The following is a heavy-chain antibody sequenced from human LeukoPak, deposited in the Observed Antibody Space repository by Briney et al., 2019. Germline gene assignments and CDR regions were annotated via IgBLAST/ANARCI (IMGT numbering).Heavy chain of an antibody. J-gene: IGHJ4*02. V-gene: IGHV3-33*01. CDR2: IWYDGSNK. D-gene: IGHD6-19*01. CDR3: ARASVAGYFDY. Sequence: GRSLRLSCAASGFTFSSYGMHWVRQAPGKGLEWVAVIWYDGSNKYYADSVKGRFTISRDNSKNTLYLQMNSLRVEDTAVYYCARASVAGYFDYWGQGTLVTVSS. CDR1: GFTFSSYG.